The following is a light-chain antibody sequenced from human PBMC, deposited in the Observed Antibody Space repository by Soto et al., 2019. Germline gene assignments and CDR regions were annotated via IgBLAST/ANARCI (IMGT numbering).Light chain of an antibody. V-gene: IGKV3-15*01. CDR1: QSVSNN. J-gene: IGKJ5*01. Sequence: EIGLTQSPGTLSLSPGETATLSCRASQSVSNNYLAWYQLKPGQAPRFLMYDASTRATGIPARFSGSGSGTEFTLTISSLQSEDFAVYYCQQYHNWPITFGQGTRLEIK. CDR2: DAS. CDR3: QQYHNWPIT.